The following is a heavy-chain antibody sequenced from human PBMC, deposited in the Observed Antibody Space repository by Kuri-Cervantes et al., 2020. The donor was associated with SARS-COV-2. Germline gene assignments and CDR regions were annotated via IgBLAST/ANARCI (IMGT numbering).Heavy chain of an antibody. J-gene: IGHJ4*02. V-gene: IGHV4-31*03. CDR1: GGSINSAGYY. CDR2: IYFSGNT. D-gene: IGHD1-26*01. CDR3: ARDNVLYSGSGFDL. Sequence: SETLSLTCTVSGGSINSAGYYWSWIRQRPGKGLEWIGYIYFSGNTYYNPSLKSRLTISIDTSENQFSLNLTSVTAADTAVYYCARDNVLYSGSGFDLWGQGTLVTVSS.